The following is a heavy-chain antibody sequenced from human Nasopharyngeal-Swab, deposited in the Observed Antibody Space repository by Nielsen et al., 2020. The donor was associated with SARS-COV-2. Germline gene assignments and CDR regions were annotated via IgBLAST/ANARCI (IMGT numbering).Heavy chain of an antibody. CDR2: IWYDGSNK. CDR1: GFTFSSYG. V-gene: IGHV3-33*01. D-gene: IGHD5-18*01. J-gene: IGHJ4*02. CDR3: ARAETGYSYGYPFDY. Sequence: GESLKISCAASGFTFSSYGMPWVRQAPGKGLEWVAVIWYDGSNKYYADSVKGRFTISRDNSKNTLYLQMNSLRAEDTAVYYCARAETGYSYGYPFDYWGQGTLVTVSS.